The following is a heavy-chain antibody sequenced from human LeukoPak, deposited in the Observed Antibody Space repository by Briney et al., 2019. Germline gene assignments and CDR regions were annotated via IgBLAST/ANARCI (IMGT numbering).Heavy chain of an antibody. CDR1: GGSISSYY. CDR3: ARNSRGYYRPLYYFDY. J-gene: IGHJ4*02. D-gene: IGHD3-3*01. V-gene: IGHV4-59*01. Sequence: SETLSLTCTVSGGSISSYYWSWIRQPPGKGLEWIGYIYYSGSTNYNPSLKSRVTISVDTSKNQFSLKLSSVTAADTAVYYCARNSRGYYRPLYYFDYWGQGTLVTVSS. CDR2: IYYSGST.